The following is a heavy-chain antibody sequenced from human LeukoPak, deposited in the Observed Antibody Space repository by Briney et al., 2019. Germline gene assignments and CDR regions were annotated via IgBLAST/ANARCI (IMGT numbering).Heavy chain of an antibody. J-gene: IGHJ4*02. V-gene: IGHV3-23*01. Sequence: GGSLRLSCAASGFTFSSYAMSWVRQAPGKGLEWVSAISGSGGSTYYADSVKGRFTISRDNSKNPLYLQMNSLRAEDTAVYYCAKDRDLEPAAIDYWGQGTLVTVSS. CDR2: ISGSGGST. D-gene: IGHD2-2*02. CDR1: GFTFSSYA. CDR3: AKDRDLEPAAIDY.